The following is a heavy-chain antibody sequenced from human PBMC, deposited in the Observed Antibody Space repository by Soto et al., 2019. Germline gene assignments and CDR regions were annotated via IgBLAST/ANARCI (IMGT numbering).Heavy chain of an antibody. J-gene: IGHJ5*02. Sequence: GGSLRLSCAASGFTFSSYAMSWVRQAPGKVLELVSTIGTAGDTYYAVSVKGRFTISRDNAKNSLSLQMNSLRAGDTAVYFCARGQEVDAHFFKSWGEGTRVTVSS. CDR3: ARGQEVDAHFFKS. V-gene: IGHV3-13*01. CDR2: IGTAGDT. CDR1: GFTFSSYA. D-gene: IGHD2-8*01.